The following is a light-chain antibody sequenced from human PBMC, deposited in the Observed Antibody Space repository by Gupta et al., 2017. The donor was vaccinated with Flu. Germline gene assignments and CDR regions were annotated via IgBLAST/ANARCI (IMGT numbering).Light chain of an antibody. V-gene: IGKV3-11*01. CDR1: QTVTTY. CDR3: QQRDNWPIT. Sequence: EVVLTQSPVTLSLSQGERATLSCRASQTVTTYLAWYQQKIGQAPRLLIYDASIRATGTPARFSGSGSATDFTLTISRLEPEDFAVYYCQQRDNWPITFGQGTLMEIK. CDR2: DAS. J-gene: IGKJ5*01.